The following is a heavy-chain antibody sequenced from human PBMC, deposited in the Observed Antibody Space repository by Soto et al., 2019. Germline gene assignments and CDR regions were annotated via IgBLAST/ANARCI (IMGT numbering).Heavy chain of an antibody. CDR3: ARDLLNSRRLNYYYYYGMDV. CDR2: ISSSSSYI. D-gene: IGHD2-21*01. J-gene: IGHJ6*02. V-gene: IGHV3-21*01. Sequence: PGRSLRLSCAAPGFTFSSYSMNSVRQDPGKGLEWVSSISSSSSYIYYADSVKGRFTISRDNAKNSLYLQMNSLRAEDTAVYYCARDLLNSRRLNYYYYYGMDVWGQGTTVNVSS. CDR1: GFTFSSYS.